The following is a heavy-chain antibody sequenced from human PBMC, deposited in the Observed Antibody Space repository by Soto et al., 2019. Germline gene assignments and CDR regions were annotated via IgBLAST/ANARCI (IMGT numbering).Heavy chain of an antibody. J-gene: IGHJ6*02. CDR2: ISSSGSTI. CDR1: GFTFSDYY. Sequence: QVQLVESGGGLVKPGGSLRLSCAASGFTFSDYYMSWIRQAPGKGLEWVSYISSSGSTIYYADSVKGRFTISRDNAKNSLYLQMSSLRAEDTAVYYCGRDKNLGQYYYYYGMDVWGQGTTVTVSS. CDR3: GRDKNLGQYYYYYGMDV. V-gene: IGHV3-11*01.